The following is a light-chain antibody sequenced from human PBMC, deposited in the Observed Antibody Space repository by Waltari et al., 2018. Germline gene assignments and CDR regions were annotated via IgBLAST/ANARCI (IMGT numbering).Light chain of an antibody. CDR1: SLRRYY. Sequence: SSELTQDPAVSVALGQTVRVTCQGDSLRRYYASWYQQKPGQAPVLVIYGKNNRPLGIPDRFSGSTSGNTASLTISWAHAEDEADYYCNSRDTSGNHVVFGGGTKLTVL. CDR3: NSRDTSGNHVV. J-gene: IGLJ2*01. CDR2: GKN. V-gene: IGLV3-19*01.